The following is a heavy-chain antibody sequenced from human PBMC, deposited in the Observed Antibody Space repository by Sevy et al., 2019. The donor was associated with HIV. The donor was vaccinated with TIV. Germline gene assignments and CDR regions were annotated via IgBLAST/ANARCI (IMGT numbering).Heavy chain of an antibody. D-gene: IGHD2-2*01. V-gene: IGHV3-30*04. Sequence: GGSLRLSCAASGFTFSTYAIHWVRQAPGKGLEWVAAISYDGSNKYYADSVKGRFTISRDNANNTLNLQMNSLRAEDTAVYYCARDRRLIPAGAPYYNYGMDVWGQGTTVTVSS. CDR1: GFTFSTYA. J-gene: IGHJ6*02. CDR2: ISYDGSNK. CDR3: ARDRRLIPAGAPYYNYGMDV.